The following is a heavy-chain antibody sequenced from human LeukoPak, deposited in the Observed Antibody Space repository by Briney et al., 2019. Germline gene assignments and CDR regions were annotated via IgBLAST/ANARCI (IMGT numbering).Heavy chain of an antibody. D-gene: IGHD1-26*01. CDR2: ISSSGSTI. Sequence: PGGSLRLSCAASGFTFSDYYMSWVRQAPGKGLVWVSYISSSGSTIYYADSVKGRFTISRDNAKNSLYLQMNSLRAEDTAVYYCARDKGRVGATTIDYWGQGTQVTVSS. V-gene: IGHV3-11*01. CDR1: GFTFSDYY. J-gene: IGHJ4*02. CDR3: ARDKGRVGATTIDY.